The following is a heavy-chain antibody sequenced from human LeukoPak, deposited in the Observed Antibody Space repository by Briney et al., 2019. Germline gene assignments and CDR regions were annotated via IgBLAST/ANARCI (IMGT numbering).Heavy chain of an antibody. Sequence: GGSLRLSCAASGFTFSTYSMNWVRQAPGKGLEWVSSISSNNRYIYYADSVKGRFTISRDNAKNSLYLQMNSLRTEDTAVYYCAPLTGYGDYSGGWGQGTLVTVSS. CDR1: GFTFSTYS. CDR2: ISSNNRYI. V-gene: IGHV3-21*04. J-gene: IGHJ4*02. CDR3: APLTGYGDYSGG. D-gene: IGHD4-17*01.